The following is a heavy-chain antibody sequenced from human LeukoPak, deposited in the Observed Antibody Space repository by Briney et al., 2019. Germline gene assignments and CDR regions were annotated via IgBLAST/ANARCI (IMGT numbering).Heavy chain of an antibody. CDR3: ARDAITIFGVVTTYYFDY. D-gene: IGHD3-3*01. CDR1: GFTFSSYA. V-gene: IGHV3-23*01. CDR2: ISGSGGST. Sequence: GGSLRLSCAASGFTFSSYAMSWVRQAPGKGLEWVSAISGSGGSTYYADSVKGRFTISRDNSKNTLYLQMNSLRAEDTAVYYCARDAITIFGVVTTYYFDYWGQGTLVTVSS. J-gene: IGHJ4*02.